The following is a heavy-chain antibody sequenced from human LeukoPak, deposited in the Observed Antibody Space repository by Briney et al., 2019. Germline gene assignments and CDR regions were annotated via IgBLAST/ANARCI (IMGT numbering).Heavy chain of an antibody. CDR2: ISYDGSNK. CDR3: AKAGSNYDFWSGVDV. CDR1: GFTFSSYG. V-gene: IGHV3-30*18. D-gene: IGHD3-3*01. Sequence: PGRSLRLPCAASGFTFSSYGMHWVRQAPGKGLEWVAVISYDGSNKYYADSVKGRFTISRDNSKNTLYLQMNSLRAEDTAVYYCAKAGSNYDFWSGVDVWGKGTPVSVSS. J-gene: IGHJ6*04.